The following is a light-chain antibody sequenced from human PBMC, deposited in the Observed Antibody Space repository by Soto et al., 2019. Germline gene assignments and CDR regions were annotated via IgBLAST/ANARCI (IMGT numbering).Light chain of an antibody. J-gene: IGLJ2*01. Sequence: QSALTQPASVSGSPGQSITISCTGTSSDVGGYNYVSWYQQHPGKAPKLMIYDVSNRPSGVSNRFSGSKPGNTASLTISGLQAEDEADYYCSSYTSSSTLAVVFGGGTQLTVL. CDR2: DVS. CDR3: SSYTSSSTLAVV. CDR1: SSDVGGYNY. V-gene: IGLV2-14*01.